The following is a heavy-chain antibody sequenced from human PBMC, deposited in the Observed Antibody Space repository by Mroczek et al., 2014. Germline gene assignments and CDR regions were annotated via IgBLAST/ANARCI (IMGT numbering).Heavy chain of an antibody. J-gene: IGHJ4*01. V-gene: IGHV3-30-3*01. Sequence: ESGGGLVQPGGSLRLSCAASGFNIYSSYMHWVRQAPGKGLEWVASISSYSGSTYYADSVKGRFTISVDTSKNTAYLQMNSLRAEDTAVYYCARYVWYSSYPHSYSGLDYWGQGTLVTVSS. D-gene: IGHD3-16*01. CDR2: ISSYSGST. CDR1: GFNIYSSY. CDR3: ARYVWYSSYPHSYSGLDY.